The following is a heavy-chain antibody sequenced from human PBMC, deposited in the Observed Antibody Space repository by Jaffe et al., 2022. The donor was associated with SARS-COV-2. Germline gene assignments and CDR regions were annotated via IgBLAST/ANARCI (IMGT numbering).Heavy chain of an antibody. D-gene: IGHD3-22*01. CDR2: ISSSSSTI. J-gene: IGHJ2*01. Sequence: EVQLVESGGGLVQPGGSLRLSCAASGFTFSSYSMNWVRQAPGKGLEWVSYISSSSSTIYYADSVKGRFTISRDNAKNSLYLQMNSLRAEDTAVYYCAREPYHYDSSGYYRYWYFDLWGRGTLVTVSS. V-gene: IGHV3-48*01. CDR1: GFTFSSYS. CDR3: AREPYHYDSSGYYRYWYFDL.